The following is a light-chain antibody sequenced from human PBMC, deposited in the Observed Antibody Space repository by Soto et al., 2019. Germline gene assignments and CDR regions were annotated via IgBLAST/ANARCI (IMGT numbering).Light chain of an antibody. Sequence: EIVMTQSPATLSVSPGERATLSCRASQSVASLAWYQQKPGQAPRLLIYGASTRATGIPARFSGSGSGTEFTLTISSLQSEDFAVYYCQQYNNWPPITFGQGTRLEIK. J-gene: IGKJ5*01. CDR2: GAS. V-gene: IGKV3-15*01. CDR3: QQYNNWPPIT. CDR1: QSVAS.